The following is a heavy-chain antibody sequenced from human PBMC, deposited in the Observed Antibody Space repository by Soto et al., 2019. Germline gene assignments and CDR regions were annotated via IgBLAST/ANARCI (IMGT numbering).Heavy chain of an antibody. CDR3: ARDTTYGVVVTAAGYY. CDR1: GFTFSSYG. V-gene: IGHV3-33*01. CDR2: IWYDGSNK. J-gene: IGHJ4*02. Sequence: GGSLRLSCAASGFTFSSYGMHWVRQAPGKGREWVAVIWYDGSNKYYADSVKGRFTISRDNSKNTLYLQMNSLRAEDTAVYYCARDTTYGVVVTAAGYYWVQGTLVTVSS. D-gene: IGHD2-21*02.